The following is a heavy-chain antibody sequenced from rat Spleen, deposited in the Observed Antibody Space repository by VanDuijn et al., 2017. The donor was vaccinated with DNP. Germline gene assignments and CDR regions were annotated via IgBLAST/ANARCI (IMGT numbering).Heavy chain of an antibody. CDR2: ISYDGSST. CDR3: AKNSGYYFDY. D-gene: IGHD4-3*01. V-gene: IGHV5-7*01. J-gene: IGHJ2*01. Sequence: EVQLVESGENLVRPGGSLKLSCVVSGFTFGNSYMAWVRQAPKEGLEWVAAISYDGSSTYHRDSVKGRFTISRDNAKSSLYLQMNSLKSEDTATYYCAKNSGYYFDYWGQGVMVTVSS. CDR1: GFTFGNSY.